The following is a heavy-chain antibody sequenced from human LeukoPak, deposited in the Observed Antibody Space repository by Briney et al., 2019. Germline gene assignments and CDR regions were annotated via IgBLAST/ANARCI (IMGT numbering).Heavy chain of an antibody. Sequence: SETLSLTCTVSGGSISSYYWSWIRQPPGKGLEWIGYIYYSGSTNYNPSLKSRVTISIDTSKNQFYLNLSSVTAADTAVYYCVRTSHYDISGYDYWGQGTLVTVSS. V-gene: IGHV4-59*01. J-gene: IGHJ4*02. D-gene: IGHD3-22*01. CDR3: VRTSHYDISGYDY. CDR1: GGSISSYY. CDR2: IYYSGST.